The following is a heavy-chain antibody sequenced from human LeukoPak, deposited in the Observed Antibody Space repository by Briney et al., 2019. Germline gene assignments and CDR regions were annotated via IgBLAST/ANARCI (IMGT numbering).Heavy chain of an antibody. CDR3: ARDLGTVVTLTFDY. J-gene: IGHJ4*02. D-gene: IGHD4-23*01. CDR1: GFTLRHYV. V-gene: IGHV3-11*04. CDR2: IDPSGTTL. Sequence: GGSLRLSCAASGFTLRHYVMSWVRQAPGKGLQWVSYIDPSGTTLYYADSVKGRFIISRDNAKNSLYLQMNSLRAEDTAVYYCARDLGTVVTLTFDYWGQGTLVTVSS.